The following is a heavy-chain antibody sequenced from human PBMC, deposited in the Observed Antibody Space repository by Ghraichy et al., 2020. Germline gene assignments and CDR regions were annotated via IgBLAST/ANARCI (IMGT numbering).Heavy chain of an antibody. Sequence: SGPTLVKPTQTLTLTCTFSGFSLSPGGVGLGWIRQPPGKALEFLAVVYWNNDKRYNPSLRSRLTITKDTSKNQVILTMANMDPVDTSTYSCAHIYCGGGACYGFDYGGQGILVTVSS. J-gene: IGHJ4*02. CDR1: GFSLSPGGVG. CDR3: AHIYCGGGACYGFDY. V-gene: IGHV2-5*01. D-gene: IGHD2-15*01. CDR2: VYWNNDK.